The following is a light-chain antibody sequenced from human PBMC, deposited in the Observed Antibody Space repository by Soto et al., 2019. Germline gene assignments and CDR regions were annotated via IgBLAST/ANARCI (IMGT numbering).Light chain of an antibody. CDR1: QAISTY. J-gene: IGKJ2*01. CDR3: QQFNNYPRT. V-gene: IGKV1-9*01. CDR2: TAS. Sequence: DIQVTQSPCFLSASVGDRDTITCRASQAISTYLAWYQQIPGRAPMLLVYTASTLHSGVPSRFSGSGSGTEFTLTISRLQPEDFATYYCQQFNNYPRTFGQGTKLEIK.